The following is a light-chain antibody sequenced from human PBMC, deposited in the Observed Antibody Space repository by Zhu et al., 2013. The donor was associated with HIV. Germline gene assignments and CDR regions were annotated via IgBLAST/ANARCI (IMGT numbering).Light chain of an antibody. Sequence: DIQMTQSPSSLSASVGDRVTITCRASQSINNYLNWHQQEPGKAPKLLIYGVSSLQSGVPTRFSGSGSGTDFTLTISSLQPEDFATYYCQQSYTTPLTFGGGTKVEIK. CDR3: QQSYTTPLT. CDR1: QSINNY. V-gene: IGKV1-39*01. CDR2: GVS. J-gene: IGKJ4*01.